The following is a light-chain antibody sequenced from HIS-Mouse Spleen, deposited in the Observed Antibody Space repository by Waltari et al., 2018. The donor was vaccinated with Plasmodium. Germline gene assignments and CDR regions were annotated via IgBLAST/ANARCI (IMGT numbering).Light chain of an antibody. J-gene: IGLJ2*01. V-gene: IGLV2-23*01. CDR3: CSYAGSRV. CDR1: SSAVGSYNL. CDR2: EGS. Sequence: QSALTQPASVSGSPGQSITISCTGTSSAVGSYNLVSWYQQHHSKAPKLMIYEGSKRPSGVSNRFSGSKSGNTASLTISGLQAEDEADYYCCSYAGSRVFGGGTKLTVL.